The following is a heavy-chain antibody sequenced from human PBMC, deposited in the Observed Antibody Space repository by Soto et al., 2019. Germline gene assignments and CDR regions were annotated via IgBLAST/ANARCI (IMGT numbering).Heavy chain of an antibody. Sequence: GASVKVSCKASGYTFTSYGISWVRQAPGQGLEWMGWISAYNGNTNYAQKLQGRVTMTTDTSTSTAYTELRSLRSDDTAVYYCASKEYCSSTSCYSGSDAFDIWGQGTMVTVS. CDR1: GYTFTSYG. D-gene: IGHD2-2*01. V-gene: IGHV1-18*01. J-gene: IGHJ3*02. CDR3: ASKEYCSSTSCYSGSDAFDI. CDR2: ISAYNGNT.